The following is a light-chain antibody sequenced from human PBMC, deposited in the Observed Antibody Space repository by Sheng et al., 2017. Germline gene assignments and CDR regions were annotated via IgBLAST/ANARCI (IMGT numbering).Light chain of an antibody. CDR1: NSDIGAYNY. J-gene: IGLJ2*01. Sequence: QSALTQPPSASASVGQSVTISCTGTNSDIGAYNYVSWYQHYRGKAPKLILFEVNRRPSGVPDRFSGSKSGNTASLTVSGLQAEDEADYYCSSYAGSNNFVVFGGGTKLTVL. CDR2: EVN. V-gene: IGLV2-8*01. CDR3: SSYAGSNNFVV.